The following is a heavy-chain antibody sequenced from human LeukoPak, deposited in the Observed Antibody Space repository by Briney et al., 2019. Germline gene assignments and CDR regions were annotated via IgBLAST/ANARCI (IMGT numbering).Heavy chain of an antibody. CDR1: GGSISSGDYY. Sequence: SETLSLTCTVSGGSISSGDYYWSWIRQPPGKGLEWIGSIYYSGSTYYNPSLKSRVIISVDTSKNQFSLKLSSETAADTAVYYCARHSSMRSPITPWGQGTLVTVSS. J-gene: IGHJ5*02. CDR2: IYYSGST. V-gene: IGHV4-39*01. D-gene: IGHD5-24*01. CDR3: ARHSSMRSPITP.